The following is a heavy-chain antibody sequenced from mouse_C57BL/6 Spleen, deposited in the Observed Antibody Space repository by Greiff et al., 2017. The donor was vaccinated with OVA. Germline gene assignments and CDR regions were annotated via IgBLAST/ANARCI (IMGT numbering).Heavy chain of an antibody. Sequence: QVQLQQPGAELVRPGTSVKLSCKASGYTFTSYWMHWVKQRPGQGLEWIGVIDPSDSYTNYNQKFKGKATLTVDTSSSTAYMQLSSLTSEDSAVYYCAPLTSNWYFDVWGTGTTVTVSS. V-gene: IGHV1-59*01. J-gene: IGHJ1*03. CDR2: IDPSDSYT. CDR3: APLTSNWYFDV. CDR1: GYTFTSYW. D-gene: IGHD4-1*01.